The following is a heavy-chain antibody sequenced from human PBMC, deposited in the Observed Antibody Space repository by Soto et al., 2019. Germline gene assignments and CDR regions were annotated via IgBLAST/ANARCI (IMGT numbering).Heavy chain of an antibody. V-gene: IGHV1-18*04. CDR1: GYSFTSYG. CDR3: AGEVDMRGDGPSRDY. D-gene: IGHD3-10*01. J-gene: IGHJ4*02. Sequence: ASVKVSCKASGYSFTSYGISWVRQAPGQGLEWMAWLSAYNGNTNYAQKLQGRVTMTTDTSTSTAHRELRSLRSDDTAVYYCAGEVDMRGDGPSRDYWGQGTLVTVSS. CDR2: LSAYNGNT.